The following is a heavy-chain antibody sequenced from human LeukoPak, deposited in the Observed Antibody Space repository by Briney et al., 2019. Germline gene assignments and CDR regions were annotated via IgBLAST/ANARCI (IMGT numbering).Heavy chain of an antibody. CDR2: FDPEDGET. J-gene: IGHJ4*02. V-gene: IGHV1-24*01. Sequence: ASVKVSCKVSGYTLTELSMHWVRQAPGKGLEWMGGFDPEDGETIYAQKFQGRVTMTEDTSTDTAYMELSSLRSEDTAVFYCATWAGAVIVDKNGGVYWGQGTLVTVSS. CDR1: GYTLTELS. D-gene: IGHD3-22*01. CDR3: ATWAGAVIVDKNGGVY.